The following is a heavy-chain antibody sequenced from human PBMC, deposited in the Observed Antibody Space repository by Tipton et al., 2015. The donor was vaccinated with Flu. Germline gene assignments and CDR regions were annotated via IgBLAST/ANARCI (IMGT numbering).Heavy chain of an antibody. V-gene: IGHV3-30*02. J-gene: IGHJ4*02. Sequence: QVQLVQSGGGVVQPGGSLRLSCAASGFTFSGYGMHWVRQAPGKGLEWVAFIRHDESDKYYADSVKGRFTISRDNSKNALCLLISSLRAEDTAVYYCAKDGWDTSGWYPFDYWGQGTLVTVSS. CDR1: GFTFSGYG. D-gene: IGHD6-19*01. CDR3: AKDGWDTSGWYPFDY. CDR2: IRHDESDK.